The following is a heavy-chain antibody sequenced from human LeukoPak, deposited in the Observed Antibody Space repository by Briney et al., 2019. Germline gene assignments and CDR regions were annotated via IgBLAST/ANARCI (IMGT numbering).Heavy chain of an antibody. Sequence: GGSLRLSCAASGFTFSSYGMHWVRQAPGKGLEWVAVISYDGSNKYYADSVKGRFTISRDNSKNTLYLQMNSLRAEDTAVYYCAKDGGLSGADAFDIWGQGTMVTASS. V-gene: IGHV3-30*18. J-gene: IGHJ3*02. D-gene: IGHD2-15*01. CDR2: ISYDGSNK. CDR1: GFTFSSYG. CDR3: AKDGGLSGADAFDI.